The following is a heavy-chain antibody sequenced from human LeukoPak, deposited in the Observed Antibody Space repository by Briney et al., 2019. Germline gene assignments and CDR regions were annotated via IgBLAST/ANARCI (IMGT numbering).Heavy chain of an antibody. CDR1: GFTVSSNY. V-gene: IGHV3-53*01. Sequence: QSGGSLRLSCAASGFTVSSNYMSWVRQAPGKGLEWVSVIYSGGSTDYADSVKGRFTISRDNAENSLYLQMNSLRAEDTAFYYCAREVATYDYYYYMDVWGKGTTVTVSS. J-gene: IGHJ6*03. CDR3: AREVATYDYYYYMDV. D-gene: IGHD5-12*01. CDR2: IYSGGST.